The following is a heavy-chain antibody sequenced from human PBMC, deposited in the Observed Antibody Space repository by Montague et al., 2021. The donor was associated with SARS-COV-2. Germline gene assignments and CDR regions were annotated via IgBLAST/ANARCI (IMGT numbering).Heavy chain of an antibody. J-gene: IGHJ4*02. CDR2: IYHSGST. D-gene: IGHD3-10*01. CDR1: GASISSSNW. Sequence: SETLSLTCAVSGASISSSNWWSWVSQHPGKGLDWIGEIYHSGSTNYNQSLKSRVTISVDKSKNQFSLKLGSVTAADTAVYYFASRGAGWFGSNPESFHYWGQGTLVTVSS. V-gene: IGHV4-4*02. CDR3: ASRGAGWFGSNPESFHY.